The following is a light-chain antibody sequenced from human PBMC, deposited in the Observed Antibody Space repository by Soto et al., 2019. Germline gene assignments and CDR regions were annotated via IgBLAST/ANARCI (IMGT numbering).Light chain of an antibody. CDR1: QTFSDY. V-gene: IGKV3-11*01. CDR3: QMRKNWPLWT. Sequence: EIVLTQSPATLSLSPGERATLSCRASQTFSDYLAWYQQQPGQAPRLLIYDASNRATGVPARFSGSGSGTDFTLTISSLEPEDFAVYYCQMRKNWPLWTFGQGTKVDIK. J-gene: IGKJ1*01. CDR2: DAS.